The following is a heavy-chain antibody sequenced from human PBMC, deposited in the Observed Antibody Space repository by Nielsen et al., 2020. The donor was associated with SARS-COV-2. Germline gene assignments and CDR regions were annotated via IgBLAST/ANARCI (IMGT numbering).Heavy chain of an antibody. D-gene: IGHD3-22*01. J-gene: IGHJ4*02. CDR2: ISYDGSNK. CDR3: ARDNLFPPGGWLPNFDY. V-gene: IGHV3-30-3*01. CDR1: GFTFSSYA. Sequence: GESLKISCAASGFTFSSYAMHWVRQAPGKGLEWVAVISYDGSNKYYADSVKGRFTISRDNSKNTLYLQMNSLRAEDTAVYYCARDNLFPPGGWLPNFDYWGQGTLVTVSS.